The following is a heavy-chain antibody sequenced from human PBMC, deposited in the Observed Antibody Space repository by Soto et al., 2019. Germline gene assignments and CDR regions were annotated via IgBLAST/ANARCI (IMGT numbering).Heavy chain of an antibody. J-gene: IGHJ6*02. CDR3: ARDRGGPYYDFWSGPMSPYYYYGMDV. CDR2: IKQDGSEK. V-gene: IGHV3-7*03. D-gene: IGHD3-3*01. Sequence: GGSLRLSCAASGFTFSSYWMSWVRQAPGKGLEWVANIKQDGSEKCYVDSVKGRFTISRDNAKNSLYLQMNSLRAEDTAVYYCARDRGGPYYDFWSGPMSPYYYYGMDVWGQGTTVTVSS. CDR1: GFTFSSYW.